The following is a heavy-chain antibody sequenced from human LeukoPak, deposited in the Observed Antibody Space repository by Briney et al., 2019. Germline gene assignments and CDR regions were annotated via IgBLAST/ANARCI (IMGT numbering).Heavy chain of an antibody. V-gene: IGHV3-7*05. CDR2: IKQDGSER. J-gene: IGHJ4*02. D-gene: IGHD3-16*02. Sequence: GGSLRLSCAASGLTFSSYWMSWVRQVPGKGLEWLANIKQDGSERFYVDSVKGRFTITRDNAKNSLYLQMNSLRVEDTAVYYCAKDLGSYRVFDYWGQGTLVTVSS. CDR3: AKDLGSYRVFDY. CDR1: GLTFSSYW.